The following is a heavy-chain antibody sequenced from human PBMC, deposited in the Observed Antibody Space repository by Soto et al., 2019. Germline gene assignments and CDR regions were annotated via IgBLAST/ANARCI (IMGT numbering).Heavy chain of an antibody. J-gene: IGHJ6*02. CDR2: IYPRDSDT. D-gene: IGHD3-9*01. V-gene: IGHV5-51*01. CDR3: ARRPNTLNYYAMEV. Sequence: PGASLKISCKGSGYTFTTYWIGWVRQMPGKGLEWMGIIYPRDSDTRYSPSFQGQVTISADKSISTAYLQWSSLKASDTAIYYCARRPNTLNYYAMEVWGQGTTVTVSS. CDR1: GYTFTTYW.